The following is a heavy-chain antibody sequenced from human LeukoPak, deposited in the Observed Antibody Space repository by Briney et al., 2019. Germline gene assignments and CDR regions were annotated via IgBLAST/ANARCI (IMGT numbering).Heavy chain of an antibody. Sequence: GGSLRLSCAASGFSFRNFAMTWVRRAPGKGLEWVSAISGSGGSTYYADSVKGRFTISRDNSKNTLYLQMNSLRAEDTAVYYCARLLVGATGDAFDIWGQGTMVTVSS. CDR3: ARLLVGATGDAFDI. CDR1: GFSFRNFA. D-gene: IGHD1-26*01. V-gene: IGHV3-23*01. CDR2: ISGSGGST. J-gene: IGHJ3*02.